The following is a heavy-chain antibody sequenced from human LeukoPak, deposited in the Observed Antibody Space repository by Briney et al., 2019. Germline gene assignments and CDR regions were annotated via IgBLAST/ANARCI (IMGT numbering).Heavy chain of an antibody. J-gene: IGHJ4*02. CDR1: GYTFTSYY. Sequence: VASVTVSCKASGYTFTSYYMHWVRQAPGQGLEWMGLINPSGGSTSYAQKFQGRVTMTRDMSTSTVYMELSSLRSEDTAVYYCARDRDYDILTGYFTLDYWGQGTLVTVSS. CDR3: ARDRDYDILTGYFTLDY. D-gene: IGHD3-9*01. CDR2: INPSGGST. V-gene: IGHV1-46*01.